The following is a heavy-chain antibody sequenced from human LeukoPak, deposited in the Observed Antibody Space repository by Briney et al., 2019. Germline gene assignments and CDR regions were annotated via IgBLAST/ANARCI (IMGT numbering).Heavy chain of an antibody. CDR2: IYNSSRI. V-gene: IGHV3-53*01. Sequence: GGSLRLSCTVSGFTVSSNSMIWVRQAPGKGLEWVSFIYNSSRIHYSDSVKGRFTISRDNSKNTLYLQMNSLRAEDTAVYYCARRAGAYSHPYDYWGQGTLVTVSS. D-gene: IGHD4/OR15-4a*01. CDR1: GFTVSSNS. CDR3: ARRAGAYSHPYDY. J-gene: IGHJ4*02.